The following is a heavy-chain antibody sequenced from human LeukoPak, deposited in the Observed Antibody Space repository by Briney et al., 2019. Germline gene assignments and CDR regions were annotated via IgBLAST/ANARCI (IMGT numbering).Heavy chain of an antibody. CDR3: AKQEWWHLHEYHFDY. CDR2: LGGSAGDT. D-gene: IGHD2-15*01. J-gene: IGHJ4*02. Sequence: GGSLRLSCAASGFTFSNFAMGWVRQAPGKGLEWVLSLGGSAGDTYVADSVKGRFTISRDNSKHMLFLQMNSLTAEDTAVYYCAKQEWWHLHEYHFDYWGRGTLVTVSS. V-gene: IGHV3-23*01. CDR1: GFTFSNFA.